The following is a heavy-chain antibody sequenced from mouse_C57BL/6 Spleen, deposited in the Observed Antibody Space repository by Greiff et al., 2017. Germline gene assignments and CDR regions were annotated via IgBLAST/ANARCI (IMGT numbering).Heavy chain of an antibody. CDR2: IYPSDSAT. CDR3: ARGGGYYWYFDV. Sequence: VQLQQPGAELVRPGSSVKLSCKASGYTFTSYWMDWVKQRPGQGLEWIGNIYPSDSATHYNQKFKDQATLTVDKSSSPAYMQLSILTSEDSAVYYCARGGGYYWYFDVWGTGTTVTVSS. D-gene: IGHD2-2*01. CDR1: GYTFTSYW. J-gene: IGHJ1*03. V-gene: IGHV1-61*01.